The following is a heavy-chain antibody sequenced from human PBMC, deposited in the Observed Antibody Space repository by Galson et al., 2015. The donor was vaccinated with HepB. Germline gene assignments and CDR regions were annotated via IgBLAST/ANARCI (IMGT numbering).Heavy chain of an antibody. D-gene: IGHD6-13*01. CDR2: ISSSSSYI. CDR3: ARTQQLVRDGAFDI. CDR1: GFTFSSYS. Sequence: SLRLSCAASGFTFSSYSMNWVRQAPGKGLEWVSSISSSSSYIYYADSVKGRFTISRDNAKNSLYLQTNSLRAEDTAVYYCARTQQLVRDGAFDICGHGTMVTASS. V-gene: IGHV3-21*01. J-gene: IGHJ3*02.